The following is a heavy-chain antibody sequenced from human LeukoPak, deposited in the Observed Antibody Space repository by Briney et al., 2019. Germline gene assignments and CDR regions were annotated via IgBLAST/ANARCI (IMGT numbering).Heavy chain of an antibody. D-gene: IGHD4-17*01. V-gene: IGHV3-30*02. CDR2: IRYDGSNK. Sequence: GGSLRLSCAASGFTFSSYGMHWVRQAPGKGLEWVAFIRYDGSNKYYADSVKGRFTIPRENAKNSLYLQMNSLRAGDTAVYYCARGDSRGLTDYGDYGGAFDIWGQGTMVTVSS. CDR3: ARGDSRGLTDYGDYGGAFDI. J-gene: IGHJ3*02. CDR1: GFTFSSYG.